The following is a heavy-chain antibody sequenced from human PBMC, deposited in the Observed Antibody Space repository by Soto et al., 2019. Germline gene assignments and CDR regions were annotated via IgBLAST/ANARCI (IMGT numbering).Heavy chain of an antibody. CDR2: IYSSGST. J-gene: IGHJ4*02. CDR3: AKDLYDFWSGYNGY. V-gene: IGHV3-53*01. D-gene: IGHD3-3*01. Sequence: PGGSLRLSCAASGFTVSSSYISWVRQAPGKRLEWVSTIYSSGSTYYADSVRGRFTISRDDSKNTLYLQMNSLRVEDTAVYYCAKDLYDFWSGYNGYWGQGTLVTVSS. CDR1: GFTVSSSY.